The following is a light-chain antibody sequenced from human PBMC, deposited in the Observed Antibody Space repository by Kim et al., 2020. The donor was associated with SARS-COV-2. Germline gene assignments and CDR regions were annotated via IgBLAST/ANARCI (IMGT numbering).Light chain of an antibody. Sequence: EIVLTQSPATLSLSPGERGTLSCRASHSVINNYLAWYQQKPGQAPTLLIYGASSRATGIPDRFSGSGSGTDFTLTINRLEPEDFAVYYCQQYYGSSLTFGGGTKVDIK. V-gene: IGKV3-20*01. CDR2: GAS. J-gene: IGKJ4*01. CDR1: HSVINNY. CDR3: QQYYGSSLT.